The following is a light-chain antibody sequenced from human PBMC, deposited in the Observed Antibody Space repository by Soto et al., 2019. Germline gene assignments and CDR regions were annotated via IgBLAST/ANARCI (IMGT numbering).Light chain of an antibody. CDR1: SSDVGGYNY. V-gene: IGLV2-14*01. CDR2: DVS. J-gene: IGLJ2*01. Sequence: QSALTQPASVSGSPGQSITISCTGTSSDVGGYNYVSWYQQHPGKAPKLMIYDVSNRPSGVSNRFSGSKSGNTASLTISGLHAEDGADYYCSSYTSSSTLVFGGGTKLSIL. CDR3: SSYTSSSTLV.